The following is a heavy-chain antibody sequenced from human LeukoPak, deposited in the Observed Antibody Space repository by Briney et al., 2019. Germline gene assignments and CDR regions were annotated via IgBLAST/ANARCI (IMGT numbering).Heavy chain of an antibody. CDR2: ISGSGGST. J-gene: IGHJ1*01. CDR1: GFTFSSYA. CDR3: ARLGSHHIWEYFQH. Sequence: GGSLRLSCAASGFTFSSYAMSWVRQAPGKGLEWVSAISGSGGSTYYADSVKGRFTISRDNSKNTLYLQMNSLRAEDTAVYYCARLGSHHIWEYFQHWGQGTLVTVSS. V-gene: IGHV3-23*01. D-gene: IGHD1-26*01.